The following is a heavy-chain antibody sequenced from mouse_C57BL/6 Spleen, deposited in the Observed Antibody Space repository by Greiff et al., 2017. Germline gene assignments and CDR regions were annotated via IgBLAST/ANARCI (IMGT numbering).Heavy chain of an antibody. CDR2: IHPNSGST. V-gene: IGHV1-64*01. Sequence: QVQLQQSGAELVKPGASVKLSCKASGYTFTSYWMHWVKQRPGQGLEWIGMIHPNSGSTNYNEKFKSKATLTVDKSSSTAYMQLSSLTSEDSAVYYCASAYCSNSWFAYWGQGTLVTVSA. CDR1: GYTFTSYW. D-gene: IGHD2-5*01. J-gene: IGHJ3*01. CDR3: ASAYCSNSWFAY.